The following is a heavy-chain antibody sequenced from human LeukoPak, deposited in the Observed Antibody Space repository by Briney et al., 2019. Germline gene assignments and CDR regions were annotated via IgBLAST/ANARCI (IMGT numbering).Heavy chain of an antibody. CDR2: INQDGGEK. CDR1: GLTFSSYW. V-gene: IGHV3-7*01. D-gene: IGHD2-2*01. J-gene: IGHJ4*02. Sequence: GGSLRLSCAASGLTFSSYWMSWVRQAPGKGLEWGANINQDGGEKYYVDSVKGRFTISRDNAKNSLYLQMNSLRAEDTAVYHCATGRSCTTCYLPDYWGQGTLVTVSS. CDR3: ATGRSCTTCYLPDY.